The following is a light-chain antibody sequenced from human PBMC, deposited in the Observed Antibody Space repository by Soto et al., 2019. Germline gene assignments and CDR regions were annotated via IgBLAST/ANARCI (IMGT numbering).Light chain of an antibody. CDR3: GSWDTSLRTYF. Sequence: QSALTQPPSVSAAPGQRVTISCSGSSSNIGNNYVSWYQQLPGTAPKLLIFGNKNRPSGIPDRFSGSQSGTSATLGITGLQTGDEADYYCGSWDTSLRTYFFGPGTKVTVL. V-gene: IGLV1-51*01. J-gene: IGLJ1*01. CDR1: SSNIGNNY. CDR2: GNK.